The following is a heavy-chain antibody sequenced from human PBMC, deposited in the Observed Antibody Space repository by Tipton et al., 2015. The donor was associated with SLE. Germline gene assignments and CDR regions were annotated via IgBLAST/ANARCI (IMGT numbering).Heavy chain of an antibody. Sequence: TLSLTCAVYGGSFSGYYWSWIRQPPGKGLEWIGEINHSGRTNYNPSLKSRVTISVDTSKNQFSLKLSSVTAADTAVYYCARDGRGVGAFFDYWGQGTLVTVSS. J-gene: IGHJ4*02. D-gene: IGHD1-26*01. V-gene: IGHV4-34*01. CDR2: INHSGRT. CDR3: ARDGRGVGAFFDY. CDR1: GGSFSGYY.